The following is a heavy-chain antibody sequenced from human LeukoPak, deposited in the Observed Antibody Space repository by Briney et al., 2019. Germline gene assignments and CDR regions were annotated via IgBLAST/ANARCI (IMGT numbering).Heavy chain of an antibody. CDR3: AKPLPRPIFGEPGWFDP. V-gene: IGHV3-23*01. D-gene: IGHD3-3*01. J-gene: IGHJ5*02. CDR1: GFTFSSYA. CDR2: ISGSGGST. Sequence: PGGSLRLSCAASGFTFSSYAMSWVRQAPGKGLEWVSAISGSGGSTYYADSVKGRFTISRDNSKNTLYLQMNSLRAEDTAVYYCAKPLPRPIFGEPGWFDPWGQGTLVTVSS.